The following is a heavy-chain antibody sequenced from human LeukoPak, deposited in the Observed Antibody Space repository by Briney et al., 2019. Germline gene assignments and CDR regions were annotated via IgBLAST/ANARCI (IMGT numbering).Heavy chain of an antibody. J-gene: IGHJ4*02. Sequence: GGSLRLSCTVSGFTFSRYGMHWLRQAPGKGLEWVAGISYDGSNQHYGDSVKGRFTISRDNSKHTLYLQMNSLRGDDTAVYYCAKEGRRYFDYWGQGAQVTVSS. CDR1: GFTFSRYG. CDR3: AKEGRRYFDY. V-gene: IGHV3-30*18. CDR2: ISYDGSNQ.